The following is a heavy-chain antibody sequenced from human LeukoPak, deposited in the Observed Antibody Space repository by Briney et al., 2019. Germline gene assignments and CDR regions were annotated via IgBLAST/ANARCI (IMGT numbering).Heavy chain of an antibody. CDR3: ARQSTYGDVDF. Sequence: ASVKVSCKASGYSFANYYIHWVRQAPGQGLEWMGWINPDSGDTNFAQKFQGRVSMTRDTSISTAYMELSRLKSDDTAVYYCARQSTYGDVDFWGQGTLVIVSS. D-gene: IGHD4-17*01. CDR1: GYSFANYY. CDR2: INPDSGDT. J-gene: IGHJ4*02. V-gene: IGHV1-2*02.